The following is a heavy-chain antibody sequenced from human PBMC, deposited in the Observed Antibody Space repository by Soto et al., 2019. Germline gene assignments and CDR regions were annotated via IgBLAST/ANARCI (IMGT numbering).Heavy chain of an antibody. D-gene: IGHD3-10*01. V-gene: IGHV4-39*01. J-gene: IGHJ4*02. CDR3: ARHGLREIDY. CDR2: IYYSGST. Sequence: SETLSLTCTVSGGSISSSSYYWGWIRQPPGKGLEWIGSIYYSGSTYYNPSLKSRVTISVDTSKNQFSLKLSSVTAADTAVYYCARHGLREIDYWGQGTLVTSPQ. CDR1: GGSISSSSYY.